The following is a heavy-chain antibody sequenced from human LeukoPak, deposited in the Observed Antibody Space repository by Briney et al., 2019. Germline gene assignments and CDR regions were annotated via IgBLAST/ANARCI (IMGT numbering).Heavy chain of an antibody. V-gene: IGHV4-59*01. D-gene: IGHD2-2*01. J-gene: IGHJ4*02. CDR1: GGSISSYY. Sequence: PSETLSLTCAVSGGSISSYYWSWIRQSPGRGLESIGHIYYNGRTDYNPSLKSRVTISVDTSRNQFSLKLNSVTAADTAVYFCARWYCSRGTCYYLDYWGQGTLVTVSS. CDR3: ARWYCSRGTCYYLDY. CDR2: IYYNGRT.